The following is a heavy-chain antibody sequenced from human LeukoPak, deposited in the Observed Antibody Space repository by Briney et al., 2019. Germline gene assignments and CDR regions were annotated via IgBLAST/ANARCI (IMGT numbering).Heavy chain of an antibody. Sequence: GGSLRLSCAASGFTFSIYWMHWLRQAPGKGLVWVSRINNNGSSTSYADSVKGRFTISRDNAKNTLYLQMNSVRAEDTAQYYCASGFGERNYYYYMDVWGKGTTVTVSS. D-gene: IGHD3-10*01. CDR3: ASGFGERNYYYYMDV. J-gene: IGHJ6*03. CDR2: INNNGSST. CDR1: GFTFSIYW. V-gene: IGHV3-74*01.